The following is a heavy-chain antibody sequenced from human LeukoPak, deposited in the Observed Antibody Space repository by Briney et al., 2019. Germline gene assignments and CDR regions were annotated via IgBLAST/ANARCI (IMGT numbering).Heavy chain of an antibody. V-gene: IGHV3-7*02. J-gene: IGHJ4*02. CDR2: IKHDGSEK. CDR3: ARVRGCSSGWKRYYFDY. Sequence: GGSLRLSCSASGFTFSSYWMSWVRQAPGKGLEWVANIKHDGSEKYYVDSVKGRFTIARDNAKNSLYLQMNSLRAEDTAVYYCARVRGCSSGWKRYYFDYWGQGTLVTVSS. CDR1: GFTFSSYW. D-gene: IGHD6-19*01.